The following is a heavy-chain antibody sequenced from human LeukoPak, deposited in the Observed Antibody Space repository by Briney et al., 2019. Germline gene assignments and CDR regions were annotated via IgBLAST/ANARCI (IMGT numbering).Heavy chain of an antibody. CDR3: ARRSSGWYLDY. V-gene: IGHV4-4*02. Sequence: SETLSLTCGVSGGSITSSSDWWNWVRQPPGKGLEWIGEIHHGGTTHYNPSLKSRITISVDKSKNQFSLQLSSVTAADTALYYCARRSSGWYLDYWGQGTLVTVSS. CDR2: IHHGGTT. J-gene: IGHJ4*02. CDR1: GGSITSSSDW. D-gene: IGHD6-19*01.